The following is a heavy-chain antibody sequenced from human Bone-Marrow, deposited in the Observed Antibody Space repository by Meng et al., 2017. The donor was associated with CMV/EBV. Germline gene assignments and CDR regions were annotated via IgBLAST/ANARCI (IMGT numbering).Heavy chain of an antibody. V-gene: IGHV3-30*02. Sequence: GESLKISCAASGFTFSSYGMHWVRQAPGKGLEWVAFIRYDRSNKYYADSVKGRFTISRDNSKNTLYLQMNSLRAEDTAVYYCAKDQLRFLEWLTSGTYGMDVWGQGTTVSVSS. D-gene: IGHD3-3*01. J-gene: IGHJ6*02. CDR1: GFTFSSYG. CDR3: AKDQLRFLEWLTSGTYGMDV. CDR2: IRYDRSNK.